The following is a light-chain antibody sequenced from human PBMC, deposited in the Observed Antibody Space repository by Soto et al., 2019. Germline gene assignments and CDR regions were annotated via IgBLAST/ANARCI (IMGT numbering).Light chain of an antibody. CDR3: QQYESYWT. Sequence: DIQMTQSPSTLSASVGDRVTITCRASQSVSSWLAWYQQKPGKAPKILIYYSSRLDSGVPTRFSGSGSGTDFTLTISSLQPDDFATYYYQQYESYWTFGQGTKVEVK. CDR1: QSVSSW. J-gene: IGKJ1*01. CDR2: YSS. V-gene: IGKV1-5*01.